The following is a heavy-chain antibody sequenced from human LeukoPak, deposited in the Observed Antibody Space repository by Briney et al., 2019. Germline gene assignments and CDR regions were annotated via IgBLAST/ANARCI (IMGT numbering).Heavy chain of an antibody. Sequence: GGSLRLSCAASGFTFSSYAMHWVRQAPGKGLEWVAVISYDGSNKYYADSVKGRFTISRDNSKNTLYLQMSSLRSEDTAVYYCATGVFVRGSRAFDIWGQGTMVTVSS. CDR1: GFTFSSYA. CDR2: ISYDGSNK. CDR3: ATGVFVRGSRAFDI. J-gene: IGHJ3*02. D-gene: IGHD6-13*01. V-gene: IGHV3-30*04.